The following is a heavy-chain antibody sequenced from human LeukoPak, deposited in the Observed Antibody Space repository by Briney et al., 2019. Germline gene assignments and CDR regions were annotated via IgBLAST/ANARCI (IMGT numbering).Heavy chain of an antibody. V-gene: IGHV3-48*01. J-gene: IGHJ6*03. D-gene: IGHD6-25*01. CDR2: IVSSGDTI. CDR3: ARFAAGGSYYYYMDV. CDR1: GFTFSDSA. Sequence: GGSLRLSCATSGFTFSDSAMHWVRQAPGKGLEWVSYIVSSGDTIYYADSVKGRFTISRDNAKNSLYLQMNSLRADVTAVYYCARFAAGGSYYYYMDVWGKGTTVTVSS.